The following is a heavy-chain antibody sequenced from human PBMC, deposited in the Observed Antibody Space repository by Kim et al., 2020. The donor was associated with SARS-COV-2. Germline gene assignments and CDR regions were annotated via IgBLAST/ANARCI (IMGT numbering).Heavy chain of an antibody. Sequence: ASVKVSCKASGYTFTSYDLNWVRQATGQGLEWMGWMNPNSGDTGYEQKFQGRVTMTRNTSTTTAYMELSSLTSEDTAVYYCARTRDWFDAFDIWGQGTMV. D-gene: IGHD3-9*01. J-gene: IGHJ3*02. CDR2: MNPNSGDT. CDR3: ARTRDWFDAFDI. CDR1: GYTFTSYD. V-gene: IGHV1-8*01.